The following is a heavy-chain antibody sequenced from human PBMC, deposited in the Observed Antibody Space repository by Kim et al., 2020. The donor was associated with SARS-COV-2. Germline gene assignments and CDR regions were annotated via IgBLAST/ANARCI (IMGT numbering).Heavy chain of an antibody. J-gene: IGHJ4*02. Sequence: GGSLRLSCAASGFTFSSYAMHWVRQAPGKGLEWVAVISYDGSNKYYADSVKGRFTISRDNSKNTLYLQMNSLRAEDTAVYYCATARRVVAATPWDYWGQG. CDR1: GFTFSSYA. D-gene: IGHD2-15*01. CDR2: ISYDGSNK. V-gene: IGHV3-30*04. CDR3: ATARRVVAATPWDY.